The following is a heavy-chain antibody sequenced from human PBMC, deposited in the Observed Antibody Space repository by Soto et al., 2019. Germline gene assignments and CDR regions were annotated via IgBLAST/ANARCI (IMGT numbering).Heavy chain of an antibody. J-gene: IGHJ4*02. D-gene: IGHD2-8*01. Sequence: QVQLVESGGGMVQPGTSLRLSCAASGFTFNSLSLHWVRQRPDKGLEWVAVISHDGRVTFYADFVKGRFTVSRDNSKNTIYLRVHRLRAEDTAVYYCARETYGDGQYFDYWGQGTLVTVSS. V-gene: IGHV3-30*04. CDR2: ISHDGRVT. CDR3: ARETYGDGQYFDY. CDR1: GFTFNSLS.